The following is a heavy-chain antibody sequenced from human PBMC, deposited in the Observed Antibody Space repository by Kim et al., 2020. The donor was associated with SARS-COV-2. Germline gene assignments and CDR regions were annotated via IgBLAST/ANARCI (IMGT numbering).Heavy chain of an antibody. D-gene: IGHD6-6*01. CDR2: INSDGSST. CDR1: GFTFSSYW. V-gene: IGHV3-74*01. J-gene: IGHJ4*02. Sequence: GGSLRLSCAASGFTFSSYWMHWVRQAPGKGLVWVSRINSDGSSTSYADSVKGRFTISRDNAKNTLYLQMNSLRAEDTAVYYCARFPIAAPNRFDYWGQGTLVTVSS. CDR3: ARFPIAAPNRFDY.